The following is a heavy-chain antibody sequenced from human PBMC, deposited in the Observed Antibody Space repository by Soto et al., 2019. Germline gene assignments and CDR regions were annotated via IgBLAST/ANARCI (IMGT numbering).Heavy chain of an antibody. Sequence: ASVKVSCKASGYTFTSYYMRWVRQAPGQGLEWMGIINPSGGSTSYAQKFQGRVTMTRDTSTSTVYMELSSLRSEDTAVYYCAREYLRGYCSGGSCYFVYWGQGTLVTVSS. CDR3: AREYLRGYCSGGSCYFVY. D-gene: IGHD2-15*01. J-gene: IGHJ4*02. V-gene: IGHV1-46*01. CDR2: INPSGGST. CDR1: GYTFTSYY.